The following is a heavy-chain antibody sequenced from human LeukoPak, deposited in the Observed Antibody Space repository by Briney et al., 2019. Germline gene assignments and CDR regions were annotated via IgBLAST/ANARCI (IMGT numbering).Heavy chain of an antibody. V-gene: IGHV3-23*01. D-gene: IGHD3-9*01. J-gene: IGHJ5*02. Sequence: GGSLRLSCAASGFTFSSYAMSWVRQAPGKGLEWVSVISGSGTTTHFADSVKGRFTISRDDSKNTLYLQMNSLRVEDTAVYYCARRGYDILTGYSWYNWFDPWGQGTLVTVSS. CDR2: ISGSGTTT. CDR1: GFTFSSYA. CDR3: ARRGYDILTGYSWYNWFDP.